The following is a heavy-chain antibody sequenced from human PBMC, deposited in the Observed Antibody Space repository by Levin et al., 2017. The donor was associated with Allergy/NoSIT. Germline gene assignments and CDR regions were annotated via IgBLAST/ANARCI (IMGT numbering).Heavy chain of an antibody. J-gene: IGHJ4*02. CDR2: VYYIGST. D-gene: IGHD2-15*01. CDR1: GGSISSYY. V-gene: IGHV4-59*01. Sequence: SQTLSLTCTVSGGSISSYYWNWIRQPPGKGLEWVGYVYYIGSTNYNPSLKSRVTISVDTSKNQFSLKLSSVTAADAAVYYCARDNAPKGRGFDYWGQGTLVTVSS. CDR3: ARDNAPKGRGFDY.